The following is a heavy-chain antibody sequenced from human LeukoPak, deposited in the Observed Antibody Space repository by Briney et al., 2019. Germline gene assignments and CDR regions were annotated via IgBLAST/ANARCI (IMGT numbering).Heavy chain of an antibody. V-gene: IGHV4-34*01. J-gene: IGHJ4*02. CDR3: ARFDKIGSGSYYNTNPYDY. Sequence: PSETLSLTCTVSGGSISSYYWSWIRQPPGKGLEWIGEINHSGSTNYNPSLKSRVTISVDTSKNQFSLKLSSVTAADTAVYYCARFDKIGSGSYYNTNPYDYWGQGTLVTVSS. CDR1: GGSISSYY. D-gene: IGHD3-10*01. CDR2: INHSGST.